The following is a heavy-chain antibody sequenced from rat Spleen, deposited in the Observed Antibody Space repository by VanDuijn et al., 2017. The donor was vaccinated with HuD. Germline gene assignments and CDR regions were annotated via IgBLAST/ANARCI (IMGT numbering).Heavy chain of an antibody. CDR3: ARSDGTHYYLPFAD. D-gene: IGHD1-12*02. J-gene: IGHJ3*01. CDR1: GYSITSSYR. CDR2: INNAGST. V-gene: IGHV3-3*01. Sequence: EVQLQESGPGLVKPSQSLSLTCSVTGYSITSSYRWNWIRKFPGNKLEWLGYINNAGSTNYNPSLKSRISITRDASKNQFFLQVDSVTTEETATYYCARSDGTHYYLPFADWGQGTLVTVSS.